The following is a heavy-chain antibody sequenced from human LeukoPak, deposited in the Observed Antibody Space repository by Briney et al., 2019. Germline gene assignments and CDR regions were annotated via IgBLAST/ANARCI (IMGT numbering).Heavy chain of an antibody. J-gene: IGHJ4*02. V-gene: IGHV3-30*18. Sequence: PGRSLRLSCAASGFTFSSYGMHWVRQAPGKGLEWVAVISYDGSNKYYADSVKGRFTISRDNSKNTLYLQMNSLRAEDTAVYYCAKEEAAATNYDILTGPLDYWGQGTLVTVSS. CDR3: AKEEAAATNYDILTGPLDY. CDR2: ISYDGSNK. D-gene: IGHD3-9*01. CDR1: GFTFSSYG.